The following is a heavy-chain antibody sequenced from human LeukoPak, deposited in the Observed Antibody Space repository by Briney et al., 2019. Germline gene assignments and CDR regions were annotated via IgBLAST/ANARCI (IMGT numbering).Heavy chain of an antibody. CDR2: IYYSGST. D-gene: IGHD2-2*01. J-gene: IGHJ6*03. CDR1: GGSISSSSYY. CDR3: ARAGFCTSSSCYMGTKMESYYMDV. V-gene: IGHV4-39*07. Sequence: PSETLSLTCTVSGGSISSSSYYWGWIRQPPGKGLEWIGSIYYSGSTYYNPSLESRVTISIDTPKKQFSLKLTSVTAADTAVYFCARAGFCTSSSCYMGTKMESYYMDVWGKGTTVTVSS.